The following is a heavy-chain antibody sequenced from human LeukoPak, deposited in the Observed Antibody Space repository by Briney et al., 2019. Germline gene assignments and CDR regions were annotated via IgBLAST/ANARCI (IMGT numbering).Heavy chain of an antibody. J-gene: IGHJ6*03. D-gene: IGHD3-3*01. CDR3: ARDYYDFWSGSGRNGNDYYYYYYMDV. V-gene: IGHV1-69*06. Sequence: SVKVSCKASGGTFSSYAISWVRQAPGQGLEWMGGIIPIFGTANYAQKFQGRVTITADKSTSTAYMEMSSLRSEDTAVYYCARDYYDFWSGSGRNGNDYYYYYYMDVWGKGTTVTVSS. CDR1: GGTFSSYA. CDR2: IIPIFGTA.